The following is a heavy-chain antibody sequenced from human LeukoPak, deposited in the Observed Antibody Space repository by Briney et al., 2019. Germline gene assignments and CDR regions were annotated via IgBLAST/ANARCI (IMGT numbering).Heavy chain of an antibody. CDR3: ARDVGTTGWHTYDF. CDR1: GDSVSSNNGA. CDR2: TYYSSKRYN. Sequence: SQTLSLTCAISGDSVSSNNGAWNWIRQSPSRGLEWLGRTYYSSKRYNDYAGSLMSRITISPDTSKNQFSLQVYSVTPEDTAVYYCARDVGTTGWHTYDFWGQGTLVTVSS. V-gene: IGHV6-1*01. J-gene: IGHJ4*02. D-gene: IGHD3-9*01.